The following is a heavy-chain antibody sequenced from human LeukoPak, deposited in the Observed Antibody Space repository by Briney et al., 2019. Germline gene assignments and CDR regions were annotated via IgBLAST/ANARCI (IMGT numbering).Heavy chain of an antibody. CDR2: INPNSGGT. CDR3: ARGRDSGYELSDY. V-gene: IGHV1-2*04. J-gene: IGHJ4*02. CDR1: GYTFTGYY. Sequence: ASVKVSCKASGYTFTGYYMHWVRQAPGQGLEWMGWINPNSGGTNYAQKFQGWVTMTRDTSITTAYMELSRLRSDDTAVYYCARGRDSGYELSDYWGQGTLVTVSS. D-gene: IGHD5-12*01.